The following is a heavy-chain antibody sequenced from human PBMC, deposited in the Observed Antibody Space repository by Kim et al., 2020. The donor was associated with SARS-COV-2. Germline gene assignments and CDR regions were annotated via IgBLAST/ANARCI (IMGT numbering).Heavy chain of an antibody. V-gene: IGHV1-2*02. Sequence: ASVKVSCKASGYTFTDYYIHLLRQAPGQGLEWMGWINPNSGDTNYAQSFQGRVTMTTDTSISTAYMELNSLRSDDTALYYCAGPLEGRGTNGLDAFDIWGQGTMVTVSS. J-gene: IGHJ3*02. CDR2: INPNSGDT. CDR3: AGPLEGRGTNGLDAFDI. CDR1: GYTFTDYY. D-gene: IGHD2-8*01.